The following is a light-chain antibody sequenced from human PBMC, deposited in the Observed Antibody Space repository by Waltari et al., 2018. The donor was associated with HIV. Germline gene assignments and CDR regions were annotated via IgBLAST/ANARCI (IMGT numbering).Light chain of an antibody. J-gene: IGLJ2*01. Sequence: SYVLTQPPSVSVAPGQTARITCGGNNIGSKSEQWYQQKPGQAPVLVGDDDNYRPSGILWLFSGSNSGNTATLTISMVEAGDEADYYCQVWDSSSDHTRVFGGGTKLTVL. CDR2: DDN. V-gene: IGLV3-21*02. CDR3: QVWDSSSDHTRV. CDR1: NIGSKS.